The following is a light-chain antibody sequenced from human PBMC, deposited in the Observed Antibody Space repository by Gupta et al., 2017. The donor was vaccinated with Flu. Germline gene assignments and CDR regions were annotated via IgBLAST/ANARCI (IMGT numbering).Light chain of an antibody. CDR2: KVS. J-gene: IGKJ2*01. CDR1: QSLLFTDGNTY. Sequence: DVVMTQSPLSLPVTLGQPASISCRSSQSLLFTDGNTYLHWFQQRPGQSPRRLIYKVSNRDSGVPDRFSGSGSGTDFTLRISRVEADDVGVYYCVQCKHWPGTFGPGTKLEIK. V-gene: IGKV2-30*01. CDR3: VQCKHWPGT.